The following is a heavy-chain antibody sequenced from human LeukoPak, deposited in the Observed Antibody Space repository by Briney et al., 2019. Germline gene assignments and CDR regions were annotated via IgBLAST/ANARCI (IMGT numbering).Heavy chain of an antibody. CDR1: GFTFSSYW. Sequence: GGSLRLSCAASGFTFSSYWMHWVRQAPGKGLVWVSRVNSDGSSTDYADSVKGRFTISRDNAKNTQYLQMNSLRAEDTAVYYCARGYSGTYRLGYWGQGTLVTVSS. CDR3: ARGYSGTYRLGY. CDR2: VNSDGSST. V-gene: IGHV3-74*01. J-gene: IGHJ4*02. D-gene: IGHD1-26*01.